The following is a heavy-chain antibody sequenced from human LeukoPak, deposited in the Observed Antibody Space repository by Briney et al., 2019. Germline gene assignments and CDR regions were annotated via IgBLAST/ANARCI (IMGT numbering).Heavy chain of an antibody. J-gene: IGHJ4*02. CDR1: GFTFSSYA. CDR3: AKDGREWPRSLDY. D-gene: IGHD5-12*01. Sequence: PGGSLRLSCAASGFTFSSYAMSWLRQAPGKGLEWVSGISGSGGSTYYADSVKGRFTISRDNSKNTLYLQMNSLRAEDTAVYYCAKDGREWPRSLDYWGQGTLVTVSS. CDR2: ISGSGGST. V-gene: IGHV3-23*01.